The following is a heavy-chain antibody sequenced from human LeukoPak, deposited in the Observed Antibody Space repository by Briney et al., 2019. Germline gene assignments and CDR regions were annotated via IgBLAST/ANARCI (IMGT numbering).Heavy chain of an antibody. CDR1: GFTVSANY. CDR3: AGDLLLSFREGPPEPTPSGY. Sequence: PGGSLRLSCAGSGFTVSANYMSWVRQAPGKGLEWVSIIYSGDSTNYADSVKGRFTISRDNSENALYLQMNSLRVEDTAVYYCAGDLLLSFREGPPEPTPSGYWGQGTLVTVSS. J-gene: IGHJ4*02. D-gene: IGHD3-10*01. CDR2: IYSGDST. V-gene: IGHV3-66*01.